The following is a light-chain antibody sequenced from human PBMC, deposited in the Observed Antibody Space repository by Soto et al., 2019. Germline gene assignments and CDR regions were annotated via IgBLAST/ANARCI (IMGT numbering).Light chain of an antibody. CDR1: QSVNTW. Sequence: DIQMTQSTYSLSASVGDMVTMACGASQSVNTWLAWYQKKPGKAPKLLIYDASTLESGVPSRFSGSRSGTEFTLTISSLQPEDFATYYCQQSYSTPWTFGQGTKVDIK. CDR2: DAS. V-gene: IGKV1-39*01. CDR3: QQSYSTPWT. J-gene: IGKJ1*01.